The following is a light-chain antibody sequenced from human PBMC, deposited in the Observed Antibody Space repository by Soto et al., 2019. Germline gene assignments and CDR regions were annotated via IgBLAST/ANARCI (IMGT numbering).Light chain of an antibody. CDR3: QQVNSFPPFT. J-gene: IGKJ4*01. CDR1: QDISSS. CDR2: AAS. Sequence: DIQLTQSPSFLSASVGDRVTITCRASQDISSSLAWYQQKPGKAPKILMYAASSLESWVPSRFSGSGSGTEFILTISSLQPDDFATYYCQQVNSFPPFTFGGGTTVEIK. V-gene: IGKV1-9*01.